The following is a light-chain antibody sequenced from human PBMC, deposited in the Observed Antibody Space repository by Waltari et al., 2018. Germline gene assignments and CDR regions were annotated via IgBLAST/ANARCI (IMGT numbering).Light chain of an antibody. Sequence: DIQMTQSPSTLSASVGDRVTITSRASQSISSWLAWYQQKPGKAPNLLIYKASTLESGVPSRFSGSGSGTEFTLTISSLQPDDFATYYCQHYDNYPSTFGQGTRLEIK. CDR3: QHYDNYPST. CDR2: KAS. J-gene: IGKJ5*01. V-gene: IGKV1-5*03. CDR1: QSISSW.